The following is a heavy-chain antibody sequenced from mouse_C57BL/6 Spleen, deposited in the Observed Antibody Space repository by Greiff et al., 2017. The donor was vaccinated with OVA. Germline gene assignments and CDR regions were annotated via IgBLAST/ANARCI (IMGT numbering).Heavy chain of an antibody. CDR2: IDPETGGT. J-gene: IGHJ4*01. Sequence: VQLQQSGAELVRPGASVTLSCKASGYTFTDYEMHWVKQTPVHGLEWIGAIDPETGGTAYNQKFKGKAILTADKSSSTAYMELRSLTSEDSAVYYCTRSVITTVVATRAMDYWGQGTSVTVSS. CDR3: TRSVITTVVATRAMDY. V-gene: IGHV1-15*01. CDR1: GYTFTDYE. D-gene: IGHD1-1*01.